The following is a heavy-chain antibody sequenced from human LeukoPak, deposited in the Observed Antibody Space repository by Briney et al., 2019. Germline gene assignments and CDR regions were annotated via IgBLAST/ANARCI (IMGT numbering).Heavy chain of an antibody. CDR1: GFTFSSYA. V-gene: IGHV3-23*01. CDR3: AKTLGYGSGFNAFDI. CDR2: ISGNGANT. Sequence: GGSLRLSCAASGFTFSSYAMSWVRQAPGKGLAWVSAISGNGANTYHADSVKGRFTISRDNSQKTLFLQMNSLRAEDTAVYYGAKTLGYGSGFNAFDIWGQGTMVTVSS. J-gene: IGHJ3*02. D-gene: IGHD3-10*01.